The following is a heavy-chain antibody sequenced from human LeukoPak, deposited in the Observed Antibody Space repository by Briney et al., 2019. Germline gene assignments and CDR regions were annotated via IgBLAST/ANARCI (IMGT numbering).Heavy chain of an antibody. CDR2: INTNTGNP. CDR1: GYTFTSYA. J-gene: IGHJ5*02. CDR3: ARAKPMGAAARNWFDP. V-gene: IGHV7-4-1*02. D-gene: IGHD6-13*01. Sequence: ASVKVSCKASGYTFTSYAMNWVRQAPGQGLEWMGWINTNTGNPTYAQGFTGRFVFSLDTSVSTAYLQISSLKAEDTAVYYCARAKPMGAAARNWFDPWGQGTLVTVSS.